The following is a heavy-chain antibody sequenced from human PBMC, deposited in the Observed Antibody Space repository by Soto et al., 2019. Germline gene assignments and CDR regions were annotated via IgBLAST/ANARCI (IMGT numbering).Heavy chain of an antibody. CDR1: GGSISSSSYY. D-gene: IGHD2-15*01. J-gene: IGHJ3*01. V-gene: IGHV4-39*07. Sequence: TLSLTCAVSGGSISSSSYYWGWIRQPPGKGLEWIGSIFYSGSTYYNPSLKSRVTISVDTSKNQFSLKLSSVTAADTAVYYCARDSGYCSGGSCYSPWGQGTMVTVSS. CDR2: IFYSGST. CDR3: ARDSGYCSGGSCYSP.